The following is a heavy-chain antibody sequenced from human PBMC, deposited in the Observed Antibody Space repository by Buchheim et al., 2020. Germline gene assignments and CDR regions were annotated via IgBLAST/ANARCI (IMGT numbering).Heavy chain of an antibody. J-gene: IGHJ1*01. CDR2: ISASGGRT. CDR3: ATDPHYPSGSY. CDR1: GFPFGGYE. Sequence: EVFLVESGGHFVQPGGSLRLSCAASGFPFGGYEMNWVRQAPGKGLECIAYISASGGRTYYVDSVRGRFTISRDNDKNSLYLQMSSLRVEDTAVYYCATDPHYPSGSYWGRGTL. D-gene: IGHD3-10*01. V-gene: IGHV3-48*03.